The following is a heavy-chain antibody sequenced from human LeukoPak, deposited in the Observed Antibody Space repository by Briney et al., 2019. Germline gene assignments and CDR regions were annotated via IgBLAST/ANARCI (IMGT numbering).Heavy chain of an antibody. CDR3: ATLQEDIVVVVAAEPFDY. J-gene: IGHJ4*02. Sequence: GGSLRLSCAASGFTFSSYGMHWVRQAPGKGLEWVAVISYDGSNKYYADSVKGRFTISRDNSKNTLYLQMNSLRAEDTAVYYCATLQEDIVVVVAAEPFDYWGQGTLVTVSS. D-gene: IGHD2-15*01. CDR2: ISYDGSNK. CDR1: GFTFSSYG. V-gene: IGHV3-30*03.